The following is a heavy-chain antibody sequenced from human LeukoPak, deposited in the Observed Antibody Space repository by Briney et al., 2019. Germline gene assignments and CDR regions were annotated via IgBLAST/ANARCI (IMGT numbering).Heavy chain of an antibody. CDR3: ASEVYSSGWYPGWFDP. CDR2: IYYSGST. J-gene: IGHJ5*02. V-gene: IGHV4-59*01. D-gene: IGHD6-19*01. CDR1: GGSISSYY. Sequence: SETLSLTCTVSGGSISSYYWSWIRQPPGKGLEWIGYIYYSGSTNYNPSLKSRVTISVDTSKKQFSLKLSSVTAADTAVYYCASEVYSSGWYPGWFDPWGQGTLVTVSS.